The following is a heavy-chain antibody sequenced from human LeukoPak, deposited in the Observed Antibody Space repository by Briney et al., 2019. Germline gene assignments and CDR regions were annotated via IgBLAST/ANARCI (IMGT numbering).Heavy chain of an antibody. V-gene: IGHV3-23*01. CDR3: AKDAEDIEVVVAELDY. Sequence: PGGSLRLSCAASGFTFSSYGMSWVRQAPGKGLEWVSAISGSGGSTYYADSVKGRFTISRDNSKNTLYLQMNSLRAGDTAVYYCAKDAEDIEVVVAELDYWGQGTLVTVSS. J-gene: IGHJ4*02. D-gene: IGHD2-15*01. CDR1: GFTFSSYG. CDR2: ISGSGGST.